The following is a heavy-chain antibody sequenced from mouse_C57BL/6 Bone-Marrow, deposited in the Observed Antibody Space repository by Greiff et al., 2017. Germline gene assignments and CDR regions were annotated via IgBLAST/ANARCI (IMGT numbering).Heavy chain of an antibody. V-gene: IGHV8-12*01. Sequence: QVTLKVSGPGILQSSQTLSLTCSFSGFSLSTSGMGVSWIRQPSGKGLDWMAHIYWDDDKRYNPSLKSPLTISKDTSSNQVYLEITSVDTADTATYYCARSAPGFYALDYWGQGTTVTVSS. CDR2: IYWDDDK. J-gene: IGHJ4*01. CDR1: GFSLSTSGMG. CDR3: ARSAPGFYALDY.